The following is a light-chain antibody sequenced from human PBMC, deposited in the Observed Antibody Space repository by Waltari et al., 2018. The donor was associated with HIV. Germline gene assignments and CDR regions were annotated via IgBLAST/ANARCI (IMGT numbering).Light chain of an antibody. Sequence: QSVLTQPHPASGTPGQRVTISCSGSSSNIGSNTVRWYQQLPGTAPKLLIYNNNERPSGVPDRFSGSTSGTSASLAISGLQSESEADYYCAAWDDSLNGVVFGGGTKLTVL. CDR1: SSNIGSNT. CDR3: AAWDDSLNGVV. CDR2: NNN. V-gene: IGLV1-44*01. J-gene: IGLJ2*01.